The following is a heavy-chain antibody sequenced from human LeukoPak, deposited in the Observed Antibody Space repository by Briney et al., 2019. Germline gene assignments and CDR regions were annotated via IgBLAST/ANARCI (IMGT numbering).Heavy chain of an antibody. Sequence: ASVKVSCKASGYTFTGYYMHWVRQAPGQGLEWVGWINSNNGGTSYAQKFQGRVTMTRDTSIITAYMELPSLTSDDTAVYYCARGYSSPVPNFDYWGQGTLITVSS. CDR1: GYTFTGYY. V-gene: IGHV1-2*02. J-gene: IGHJ4*02. CDR2: INSNNGGT. CDR3: ARGYSSPVPNFDY. D-gene: IGHD6-19*01.